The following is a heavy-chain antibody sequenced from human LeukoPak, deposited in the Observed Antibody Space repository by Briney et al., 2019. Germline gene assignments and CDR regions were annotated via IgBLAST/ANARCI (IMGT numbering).Heavy chain of an antibody. CDR2: IYYSGST. D-gene: IGHD2-2*01. J-gene: IGHJ4*02. CDR1: GGSISSSSYY. V-gene: IGHV4-39*07. Sequence: SETLSLTCTVSGGSISSSSYYWGWIRQPPGKGLEWIGSIYYSGSTYYNPSLKSRVTISVDTSKNQFSLKLSSVTAADTAVYYCARGRSYAGYWGQGTLVIVSS. CDR3: ARGRSYAGY.